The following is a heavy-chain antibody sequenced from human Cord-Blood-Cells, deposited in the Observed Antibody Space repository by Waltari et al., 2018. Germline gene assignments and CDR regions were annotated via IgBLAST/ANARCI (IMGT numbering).Heavy chain of an antibody. CDR1: GGTFSSYA. J-gene: IGHJ2*01. V-gene: IGHV1-69*09. D-gene: IGHD7-27*01. CDR3: ARRTGDLGWYFDL. CDR2: IIPIHGMA. Sequence: QVQLVQSGAEVKKPGSSVKVSCKASGGTFSSYAISWVRKAPGQGLEWMGSIIPIHGMANYAQKFQGRVTITAEKSTSTAYMELSILRSEDTAVYYCARRTGDLGWYFDLWGRGTLVTVSS.